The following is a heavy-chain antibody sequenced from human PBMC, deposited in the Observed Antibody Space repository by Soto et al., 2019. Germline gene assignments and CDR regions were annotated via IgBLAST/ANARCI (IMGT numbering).Heavy chain of an antibody. D-gene: IGHD3-22*01. CDR2: ITGSGRTT. CDR3: AKDSYYYDSSGDYYENSGAFDI. J-gene: IGHJ3*02. CDR1: GFTFSSYA. Sequence: EVQLVETGGGLIQPGGSLRLSCAASGFTFSSYAMSWVRQAPGKGLEWVSGITGSGRTTYYADSVKGRFTISRDNSENTLYLQMNSLRADDTAVFYCAKDSYYYDSSGDYYENSGAFDIWGQGTMVTVSS. V-gene: IGHV3-23*04.